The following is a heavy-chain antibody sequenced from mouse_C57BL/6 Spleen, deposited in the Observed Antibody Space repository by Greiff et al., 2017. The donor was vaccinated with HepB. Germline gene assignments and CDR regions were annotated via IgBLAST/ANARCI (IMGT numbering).Heavy chain of an antibody. V-gene: IGHV5-12*01. CDR2: ISNGGGST. D-gene: IGHD1-2*01. CDR1: GFTFSDYY. J-gene: IGHJ3*01. CDR3: ARQAKEAWFAY. Sequence: EVKLMESGGGLVQPGGSLKLSCAASGFTFSDYYMYWVRQTPEKRLEWVAYISNGGGSTYYPDTVKGRFTISRDNAKNTLDLQMSRLKSEDTAMYYCARQAKEAWFAYWGQGTLVTVSA.